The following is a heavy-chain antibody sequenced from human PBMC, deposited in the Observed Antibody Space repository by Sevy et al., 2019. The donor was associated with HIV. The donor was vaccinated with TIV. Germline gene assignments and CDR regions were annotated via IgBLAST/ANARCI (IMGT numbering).Heavy chain of an antibody. Sequence: GSLRLSCAASGFTFSKYSMSWVRQPPGKGLAWVSTLSFGCGEINHADSVKGRFTISRDNSKNSLYLQMNNLRAEDTAVYYCAKEGCTKPHDYGGQGTLVTVSS. CDR2: LSFGCGEI. CDR1: GFTFSKYS. D-gene: IGHD2-8*01. V-gene: IGHV3-23*01. CDR3: AKEGCTKPHDY. J-gene: IGHJ4*02.